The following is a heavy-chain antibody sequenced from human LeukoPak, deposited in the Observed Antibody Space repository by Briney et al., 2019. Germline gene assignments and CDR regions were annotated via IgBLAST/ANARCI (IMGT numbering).Heavy chain of an antibody. V-gene: IGHV3-48*03. CDR2: IGSSGSAM. CDR1: GFTFSSYE. Sequence: PGGSLRLSCAASGFTFSSYEMNWVRQAPGTGLEWVSYIGSSGSAMYYADPVRGRFTISRDNAKNSLYLQMNSLRAEDTAVYYCARLGYGPYGMDVWGQGTTVTVSS. D-gene: IGHD3-10*01. J-gene: IGHJ6*02. CDR3: ARLGYGPYGMDV.